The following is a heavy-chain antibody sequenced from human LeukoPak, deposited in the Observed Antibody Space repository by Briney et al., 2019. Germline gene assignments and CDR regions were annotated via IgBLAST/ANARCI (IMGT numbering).Heavy chain of an antibody. CDR2: ISGSGGST. V-gene: IGHV3-23*01. D-gene: IGHD5-18*01. Sequence: GGSLRLSCAASGFTFSSYGMSWVRQAPGKGLEWVSAISGSGGSTYYAYSVKGRFTISRDNSKNTLYLQMNSLRAEDTAVYYCAKVRIRGYSYGTLDYWGQGTLVTVSS. CDR3: AKVRIRGYSYGTLDY. J-gene: IGHJ4*02. CDR1: GFTFSSYG.